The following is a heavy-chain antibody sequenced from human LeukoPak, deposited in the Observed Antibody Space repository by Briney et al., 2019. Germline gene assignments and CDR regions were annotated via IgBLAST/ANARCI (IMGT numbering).Heavy chain of an antibody. CDR3: GGDTIFGVVRQLLP. Sequence: PGGSLRLSCAASGFTFDDYAMNWVRQAPGKGLEWVSLISGDGGSTYYADSVKGRFTISRDNSKNSLYLQMNSLRTEDTALYYFGGDTIFGVVRQLLPGGQGTLVTVSS. CDR1: GFTFDDYA. D-gene: IGHD3-3*01. V-gene: IGHV3-43*02. CDR2: ISGDGGST. J-gene: IGHJ5*02.